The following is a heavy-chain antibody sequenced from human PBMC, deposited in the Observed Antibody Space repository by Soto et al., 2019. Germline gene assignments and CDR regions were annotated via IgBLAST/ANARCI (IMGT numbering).Heavy chain of an antibody. CDR2: IYYSGST. CDR1: GGSVSSGSYY. CDR3: ARDISDEWLRFRAFDI. J-gene: IGHJ3*02. V-gene: IGHV4-61*01. Sequence: SETLSLTCTVSGGSVSSGSYYWSWIRQPPGKGLEWIEYIYYSGSTNYNPSLKSRVTISVDTSKNQFSLKLSSVTAADTAVYYCARDISDEWLRFRAFDIWGQGTMVTVSS. D-gene: IGHD5-12*01.